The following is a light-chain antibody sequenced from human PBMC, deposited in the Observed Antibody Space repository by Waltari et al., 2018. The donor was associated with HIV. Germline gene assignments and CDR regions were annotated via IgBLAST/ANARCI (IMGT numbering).Light chain of an antibody. CDR1: SSNIGSHS. CDR2: RNN. CDR3: AAWDDSLNAPV. Sequence: QSVLTQPPSASGTPGQRVTISCSGSSSNIGSHSVYWYQQLPGTAPKLLIYRNNGRPSWVPDRFSASKSGTSASLAISGLQSEDEADYYCAAWDDSLNAPVFGGGTRLTV. V-gene: IGLV1-44*01. J-gene: IGLJ3*02.